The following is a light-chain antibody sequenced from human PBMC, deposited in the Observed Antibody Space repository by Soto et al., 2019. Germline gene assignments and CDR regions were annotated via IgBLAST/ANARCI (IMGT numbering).Light chain of an antibody. Sequence: DIVMTQSPDSLAVSLGERATINCKSSQSVLYSSNNKNYLTWYQQKPGQPPKLLIYWASTRESGVPDRFSGSGCGTDFTPTISSLQAEDVAVYYCQQYYSTPWTFGQGTKVEIK. CDR2: WAS. V-gene: IGKV4-1*01. CDR3: QQYYSTPWT. CDR1: QSVLYSSNNKNY. J-gene: IGKJ1*01.